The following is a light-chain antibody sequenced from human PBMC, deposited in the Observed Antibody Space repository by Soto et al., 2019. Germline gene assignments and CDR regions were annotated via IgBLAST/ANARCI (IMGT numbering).Light chain of an antibody. CDR3: MQALQTPPYT. CDR1: QSLLHSNGHNF. CDR2: LGS. J-gene: IGKJ2*01. Sequence: DIVMTQSPLSLPVTPGEPASISCRSSQSLLHSNGHNFLVWYLQKPGQSPQLLIHLGSNRASGVPDRFSGSRSGTDFIPKISRVETEDVVVFYCMQALQTPPYTFGQGTKVEIK. V-gene: IGKV2-28*01.